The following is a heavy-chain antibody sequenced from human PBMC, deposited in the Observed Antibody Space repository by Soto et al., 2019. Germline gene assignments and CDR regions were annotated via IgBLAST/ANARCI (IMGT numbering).Heavy chain of an antibody. V-gene: IGHV1-18*01. D-gene: IGHD2-2*02. Sequence: ASVKVSCKASGYTFTSYGISWVRQAPGQGLEWMGWISAYNGNTNYAQKLQGRVTMTTDTSTSTANMELRSLRSDDTAVYYCARIRYCSSTSCYTGFDYWGQGTLVTVSS. CDR3: ARIRYCSSTSCYTGFDY. J-gene: IGHJ4*02. CDR2: ISAYNGNT. CDR1: GYTFTSYG.